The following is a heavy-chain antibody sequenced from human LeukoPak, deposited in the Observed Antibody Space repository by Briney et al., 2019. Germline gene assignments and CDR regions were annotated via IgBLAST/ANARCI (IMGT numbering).Heavy chain of an antibody. CDR3: ARYYYGSGSYDPMFDP. Sequence: GESLKISCKGSGYSFSSYWIGWVRQMPGKGLKWMGIIYPGDSDTRYSPSFQGQVTISADKSISTAYLQWSSLKASDTAMYYCARYYYGSGSYDPMFDPWGQGTLVTVSS. CDR1: GYSFSSYW. D-gene: IGHD3-10*01. CDR2: IYPGDSDT. J-gene: IGHJ5*02. V-gene: IGHV5-51*01.